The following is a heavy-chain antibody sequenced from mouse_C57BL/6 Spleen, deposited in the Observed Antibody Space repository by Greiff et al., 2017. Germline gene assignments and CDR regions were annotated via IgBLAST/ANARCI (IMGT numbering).Heavy chain of an antibody. D-gene: IGHD2-3*01. CDR3: ARSGDGYYWYFDV. CDR1: GYTFTSYW. CDR2: IHPNSGST. V-gene: IGHV1-64*01. J-gene: IGHJ1*03. Sequence: QVQLQQPGAELVKPGASVKLSCKASGYTFTSYWMHWVKQRPGQGLAWIGMIHPNSGSTNYNEKFKSKATLTVDKSSSTAYLQLSSLTSEDSAVYYCARSGDGYYWYFDVWGTGTTVTVSS.